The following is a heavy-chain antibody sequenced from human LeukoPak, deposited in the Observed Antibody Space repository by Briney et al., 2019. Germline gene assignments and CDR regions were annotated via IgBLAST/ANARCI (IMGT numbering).Heavy chain of an antibody. Sequence: PSETLSLTCTVSAGSINRGDYYWSSIRQPAGKGLEWIGRIYSPGTNYNYNPSLKSQVTISIDTSKNQFSLTLTSLTAADTAVYYCARGIGTSYDSSRDAFDIWGQGTMVTVSS. V-gene: IGHV4-61*02. CDR2: IYSPGT. D-gene: IGHD3-22*01. CDR3: ARGIGTSYDSSRDAFDI. J-gene: IGHJ3*02. CDR1: AGSINRGDYY.